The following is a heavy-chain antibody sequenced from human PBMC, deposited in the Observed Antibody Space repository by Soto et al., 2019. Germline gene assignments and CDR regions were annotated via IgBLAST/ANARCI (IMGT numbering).Heavy chain of an antibody. Sequence: SQTLSLTCAISGDRVSSNSAAWTWIRQSPSRGLEWLGRTYYRSKWYNDYAVSVKSRITINPDTSKNQFSLQLNSVTPEDTAVYYCARESYGLGYYTGDYYYGMDVWGQGTTVTVSS. J-gene: IGHJ6*02. CDR1: GDRVSSNSAA. CDR2: TYYRSKWYN. D-gene: IGHD3-3*01. V-gene: IGHV6-1*01. CDR3: ARESYGLGYYTGDYYYGMDV.